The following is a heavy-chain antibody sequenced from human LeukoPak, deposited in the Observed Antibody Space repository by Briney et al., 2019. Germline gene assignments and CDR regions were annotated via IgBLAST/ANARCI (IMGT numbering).Heavy chain of an antibody. J-gene: IGHJ4*02. Sequence: PSETLSLTCTVSGSSISSYYWSWIRQPPGKGLEWIGYIYYSGSTNYNPSLKSRVIISVDASKNQFSLKLSSVTAADTAVYYCARHVGYYGSGSYLTYFDYWGQGTLVTVSS. D-gene: IGHD3-10*01. CDR1: GSSISSYY. V-gene: IGHV4-59*08. CDR2: IYYSGST. CDR3: ARHVGYYGSGSYLTYFDY.